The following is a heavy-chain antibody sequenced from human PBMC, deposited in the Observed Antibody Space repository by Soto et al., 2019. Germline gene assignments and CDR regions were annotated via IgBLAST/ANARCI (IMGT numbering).Heavy chain of an antibody. V-gene: IGHV3-33*01. Sequence: PGGSLRLSCAASGFTFSSYGMHWVRQAPGKGLEWVAVIWYDGSNKYYADSVKGRFTISRDNSKNTLYLQMNSLRAEDTAVYYCARDPYYYDSSGHLFDYWGQGIMVTVSS. J-gene: IGHJ4*02. CDR1: GFTFSSYG. CDR2: IWYDGSNK. CDR3: ARDPYYYDSSGHLFDY. D-gene: IGHD3-22*01.